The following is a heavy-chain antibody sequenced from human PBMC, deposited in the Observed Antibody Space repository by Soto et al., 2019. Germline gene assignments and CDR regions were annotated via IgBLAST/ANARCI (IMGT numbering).Heavy chain of an antibody. D-gene: IGHD6-19*01. CDR2: LISSVESP. Sequence: EVQLLESGGGLVQPGGSLRLACSASGFTFSTHAMAWVRQAPGKGLEWVSALISSVESPDYADSVKGRFTISRDNSKNTRYLQMNSPRADDTAVYYCAKDLHGSGWSFDQWGQGTVVTVSS. CDR3: AKDLHGSGWSFDQ. J-gene: IGHJ4*02. CDR1: GFTFSTHA. V-gene: IGHV3-23*01.